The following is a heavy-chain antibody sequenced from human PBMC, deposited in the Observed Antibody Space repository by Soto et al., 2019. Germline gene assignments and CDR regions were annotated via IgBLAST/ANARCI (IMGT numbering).Heavy chain of an antibody. D-gene: IGHD3-10*01. CDR1: GFAFNSYP. J-gene: IGHJ4*02. CDR2: ISYDGNNQ. CDR3: ARDVRHSYGSGRLDY. V-gene: IGHV3-30-3*01. Sequence: QVQLVESGGGVVQPGRSPRLSCAASGFAFNSYPLHWVRQAPGKGLEWMAVISYDGNNQYYADSVKGRFTISRDNSRNTLYLQMHSLRSDDTATYYCARDVRHSYGSGRLDYWGQGTRVTVSS.